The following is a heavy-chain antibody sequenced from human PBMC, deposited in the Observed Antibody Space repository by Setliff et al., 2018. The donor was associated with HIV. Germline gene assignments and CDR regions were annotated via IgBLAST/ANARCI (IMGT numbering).Heavy chain of an antibody. CDR1: GHTFSNYD. CDR2: MNPNSGDT. CDR3: AGGKGVRGVIITGGLDV. V-gene: IGHV1-8*01. Sequence: GASVKVSCKASGHTFSNYDVIWVRRATGQGLEWMGWMNPNSGDTGYAQKFQGRVIMTRDTSISTAYMELSSLTSADTAVYYCAGGKGVRGVIITGGLDVWGKGTTVTVSS. J-gene: IGHJ6*04. D-gene: IGHD3-10*01.